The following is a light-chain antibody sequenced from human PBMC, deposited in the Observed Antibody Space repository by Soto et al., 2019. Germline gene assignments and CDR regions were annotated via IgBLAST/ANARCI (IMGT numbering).Light chain of an antibody. V-gene: IGLV2-14*01. CDR2: EVS. CDR1: SNDIGTYNY. Sequence: QSALTQPASVSGSPGQSITISCTGTSNDIGTYNYVSWYQQHPGKAPKVMIYEVSNRPSGISSRFSGSKSGNTASLTISGLQAEDEADYYCTSYTTISTLYVFGSGTKLPVL. CDR3: TSYTTISTLYV. J-gene: IGLJ1*01.